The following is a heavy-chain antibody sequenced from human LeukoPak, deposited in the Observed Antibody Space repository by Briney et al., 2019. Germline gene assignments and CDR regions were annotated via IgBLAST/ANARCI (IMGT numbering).Heavy chain of an antibody. CDR2: IHYSGST. CDR3: ARLFWSDSHSFDY. J-gene: IGHJ4*02. V-gene: IGHV4-59*01. D-gene: IGHD3-3*01. Sequence: PSETLSLTCIVSGGSTSSYYWSWFRQPPGRGLEWIGYIHYSGSTNYNPSLKSRVTISLDTSKNQFSLKLSSVAAADTAVYYCARLFWSDSHSFDYWGQGTLVTVSS. CDR1: GGSTSSYY.